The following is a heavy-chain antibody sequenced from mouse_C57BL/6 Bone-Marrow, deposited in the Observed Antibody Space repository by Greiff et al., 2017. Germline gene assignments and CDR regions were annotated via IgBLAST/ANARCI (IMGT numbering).Heavy chain of an antibody. D-gene: IGHD2-4*01. Sequence: QVQLQQPGAELVKPGASVKMSCKASGYTFTSYWITWVKQRPGQGLEWIGDIYPGSGSTNYNEKLKSKATLTVDTSSSTAYMQLSSLTSEDSAVYYCARGEIYYDSWYFDVWGTGTTVTVSS. V-gene: IGHV1-55*01. CDR1: GYTFTSYW. CDR2: IYPGSGST. J-gene: IGHJ1*03. CDR3: ARGEIYYDSWYFDV.